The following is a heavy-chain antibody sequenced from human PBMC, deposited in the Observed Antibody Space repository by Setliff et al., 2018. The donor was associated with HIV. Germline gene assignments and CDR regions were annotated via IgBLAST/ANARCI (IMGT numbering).Heavy chain of an antibody. V-gene: IGHV4-39*07. CDR3: ARRYYDILTGMDCFNY. J-gene: IGHJ4*02. D-gene: IGHD3-9*01. Sequence: SETLSLTCTVSGGSISSRRYYWGWIRQPPGKGLEWIGEINHSGSTNYNPSLKSRVTVSVDTSKNQFSLQLSSVTAADTAVYYCARRYYDILTGMDCFNYWGQGTLVTVSS. CDR1: GGSISSRRYY. CDR2: INHSGST.